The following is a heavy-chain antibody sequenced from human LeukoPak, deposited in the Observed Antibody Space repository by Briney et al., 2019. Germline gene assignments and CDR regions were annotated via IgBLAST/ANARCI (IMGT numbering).Heavy chain of an antibody. J-gene: IGHJ6*02. Sequence: GGSLRLSCAASGFTFSSYGMHWVRQAPGKGLEWVAVIWYDGSNKYYADSVKGRFTISRDNSKNTLYLQMNSLRAEDTAVYYCARENYDFWSGASYYYYGMDVWGQGTTVTVSS. D-gene: IGHD3-3*01. V-gene: IGHV3-33*01. CDR2: IWYDGSNK. CDR1: GFTFSSYG. CDR3: ARENYDFWSGASYYYYGMDV.